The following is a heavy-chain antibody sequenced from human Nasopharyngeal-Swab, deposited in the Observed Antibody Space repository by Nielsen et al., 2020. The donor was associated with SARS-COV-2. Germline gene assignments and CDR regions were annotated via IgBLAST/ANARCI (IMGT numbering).Heavy chain of an antibody. D-gene: IGHD3-10*01. V-gene: IGHV3-66*01. CDR2: IYSSGNT. CDR1: GFTVNTNY. CDR3: ASPVRSDDSGPYDY. Sequence: GESLKISCAASGFTVNTNYMTWVRQAQGKGLGWVSVIYSSGNTYYADSVKGRFTISRDNSKNTLYLQMNSLRAEDTAVYYCASPVRSDDSGPYDYWGQGTQVTVSS. J-gene: IGHJ4*02.